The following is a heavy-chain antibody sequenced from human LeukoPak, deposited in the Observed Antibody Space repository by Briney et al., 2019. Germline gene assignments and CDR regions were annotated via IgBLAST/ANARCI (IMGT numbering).Heavy chain of an antibody. CDR2: VGNSGYST. CDR3: AKEGVPYYGDYDY. D-gene: IGHD4-17*01. Sequence: PGGSLRLSCAASGFTFSTYAMSWVRQAPGKGLEWVSGVGNSGYSTYYADSVKGRFTISRDNSKNTLYLQLSSLRAEDTAVYYCAKEGVPYYGDYDYWGQGTLVTVSS. J-gene: IGHJ4*02. CDR1: GFTFSTYA. V-gene: IGHV3-23*01.